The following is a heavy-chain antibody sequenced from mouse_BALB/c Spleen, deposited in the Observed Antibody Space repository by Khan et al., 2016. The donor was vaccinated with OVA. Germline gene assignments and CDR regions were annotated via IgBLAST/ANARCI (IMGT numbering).Heavy chain of an antibody. CDR2: IWGGGST. CDR3: AKGVWSYYYALDY. CDR1: GFSLTDYG. V-gene: IGHV2-6-5*01. Sequence: QVQLKESGPGLVAPSQSLSITCTVSGFSLTDYGVSWIRQPPGKGLEWLGVIWGGGSTYYNSALKSRLSISKDNSKSQVFLKMSSLQTDDAAMYYCAKGVWSYYYALDYWGQGTSVTVSS. J-gene: IGHJ4*01.